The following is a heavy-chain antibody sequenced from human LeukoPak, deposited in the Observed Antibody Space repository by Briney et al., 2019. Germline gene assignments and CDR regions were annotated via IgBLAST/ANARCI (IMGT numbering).Heavy chain of an antibody. V-gene: IGHV1-2*02. Sequence: ASVKVSCKASGYTFTGYYIHWVRQAPGQGLEWMGWINPNSGGTNYAQKFQGRVTMTRDTSISTAYMELSRLRSDDTAVYYCARSFTATPYYYYGMDVWGQGTTVTVSS. CDR2: INPNSGGT. D-gene: IGHD2-15*01. CDR3: ARSFTATPYYYYGMDV. J-gene: IGHJ6*02. CDR1: GYTFTGYY.